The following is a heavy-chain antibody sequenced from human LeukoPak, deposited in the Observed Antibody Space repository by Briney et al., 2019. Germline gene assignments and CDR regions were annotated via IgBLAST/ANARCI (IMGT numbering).Heavy chain of an antibody. CDR2: ISGDGGST. CDR3: AISAAPFDY. V-gene: IGHV3-43*02. CDR1: GFTFDDYA. D-gene: IGHD2-2*01. Sequence: GGSLRLSCAASGFTFDDYAMHWVCQPPGKSLEWVSLISGDGGSTYYADSVKGRFTVSRDISKNSLYLQMNSLGGEDTAVYNCAISAAPFDYWGQGTLVTVSS. J-gene: IGHJ4*02.